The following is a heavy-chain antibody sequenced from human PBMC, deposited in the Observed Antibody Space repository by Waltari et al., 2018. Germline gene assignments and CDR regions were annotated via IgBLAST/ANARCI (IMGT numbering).Heavy chain of an antibody. Sequence: QVQLVQSGAEVKKPGASVKVSCKASGYTFTSYAMHWVHQAPGQRLEWMGWINAGNGNTKYSQKFQGRVTITRDTSASTAYMELSSLRSEDTAVYYCARDRIVVVVAAEFDYWGQGTLVTVSS. J-gene: IGHJ4*02. CDR1: GYTFTSYA. D-gene: IGHD2-15*01. V-gene: IGHV1-3*01. CDR3: ARDRIVVVVAAEFDY. CDR2: INAGNGNT.